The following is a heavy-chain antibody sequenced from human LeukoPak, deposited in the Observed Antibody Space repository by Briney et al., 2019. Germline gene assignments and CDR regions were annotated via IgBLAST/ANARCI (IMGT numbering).Heavy chain of an antibody. Sequence: KTSETLSLTCTVSGGSISSSSYYWGWIRQPPGKGLEWIGSIYYSGSTYYNLSLKSRVTISVDTSKNQFSLKLSSVTAADTAVYYCAKTIVVVPAAGGDAFDIWGQGTMVTVSS. J-gene: IGHJ3*02. CDR2: IYYSGST. D-gene: IGHD2-2*01. CDR3: AKTIVVVPAAGGDAFDI. CDR1: GGSISSSSYY. V-gene: IGHV4-39*01.